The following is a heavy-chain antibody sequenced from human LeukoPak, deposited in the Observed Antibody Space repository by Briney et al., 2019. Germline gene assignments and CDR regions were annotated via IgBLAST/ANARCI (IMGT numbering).Heavy chain of an antibody. Sequence: TPSETLSLTCTVSGGSISSHFWSWIRQPPGKRLEWIGYIFHSGSTNYNPSLESRVTISVDTSKNQFSLKLSSVTAADTAVYYCVRDRELNYWGQGTLVTVSS. J-gene: IGHJ4*02. D-gene: IGHD1-7*01. CDR3: VRDRELNY. V-gene: IGHV4-59*11. CDR2: IFHSGST. CDR1: GGSISSHF.